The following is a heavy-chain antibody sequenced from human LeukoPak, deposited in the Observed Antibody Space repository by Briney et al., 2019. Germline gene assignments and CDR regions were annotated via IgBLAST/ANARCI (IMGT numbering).Heavy chain of an antibody. J-gene: IGHJ5*02. D-gene: IGHD3-22*01. CDR2: IIPILGIA. Sequence: SVKVSCKASGGTFSSYAISWVRQAPGQGLEWMGRIIPILGIANYAQKFQGRVTITADKSTSTAYMELSSLRSEDTAVYYCACDRLNYYDRSGYYLYFPYNWFDPWGQGTLVTVSS. CDR3: ACDRLNYYDRSGYYLYFPYNWFDP. V-gene: IGHV1-69*04. CDR1: GGTFSSYA.